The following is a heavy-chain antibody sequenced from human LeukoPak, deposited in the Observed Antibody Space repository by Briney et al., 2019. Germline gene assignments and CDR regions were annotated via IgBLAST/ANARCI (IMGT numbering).Heavy chain of an antibody. CDR1: GFTFSSYW. V-gene: IGHV3-7*04. CDR2: IKQDGSEK. Sequence: GGSLRLSCAASGFTFSSYWMSWVRQAPGKGLEWVANIKQDGSEKYYVDSVKGRFTISRDNAKNSLYLQMNSLRAEDTAVYYCGRGGGITFGGVIVNVSPYYYYMDVWGKGTTVTVSS. J-gene: IGHJ6*03. CDR3: GRGGGITFGGVIVNVSPYYYYMDV. D-gene: IGHD3-16*02.